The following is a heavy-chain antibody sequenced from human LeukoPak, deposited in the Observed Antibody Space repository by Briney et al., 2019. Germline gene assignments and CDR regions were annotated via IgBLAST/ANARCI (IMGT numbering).Heavy chain of an antibody. J-gene: IGHJ4*02. CDR2: IKQDGTKT. V-gene: IGHV3-7*05. CDR3: ARGEGLFDY. CDR1: GFTFSNNW. Sequence: PGGSLRLSCAASGFTFSNNWMTWVRQAPGKGLEWVANIKQDGTKTYYVDSVKGRFTISRDNAKNSVYLQMNSLRAEDTAVYYCARGEGLFDYWGQGTLVTVSS.